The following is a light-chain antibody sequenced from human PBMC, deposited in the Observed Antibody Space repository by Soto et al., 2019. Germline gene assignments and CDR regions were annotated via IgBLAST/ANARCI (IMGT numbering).Light chain of an antibody. V-gene: IGKV1-39*01. J-gene: IGKJ3*01. Sequence: DFQVTQSPSSLSASVGDRVTITCRTSQRITTNLHWYQQKPGKAPNLLMYVASNLQSGVPSRFSGGGYGTEFTLTINNLQPEDFATYYCQESYGASLTFGPGTRVDVK. CDR1: QRITTN. CDR3: QESYGASLT. CDR2: VAS.